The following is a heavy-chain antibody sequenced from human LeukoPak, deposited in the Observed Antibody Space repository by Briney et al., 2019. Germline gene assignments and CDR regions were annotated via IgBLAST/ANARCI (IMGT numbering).Heavy chain of an antibody. CDR1: GFTFSIYA. D-gene: IGHD3-22*01. J-gene: IGHJ4*02. CDR3: AKGGDTSGYYYFFDY. V-gene: IGHV3-23*01. Sequence: GGSLRLSCAASGFTFSIYAMSWVRQAPGKGLEWVSTISGRGGSTYYAASVKGRFTLSRDNSKNTLYLQMNSLRAEDTAVYYCAKGGDTSGYYYFFDYWGQGTLVTVSS. CDR2: ISGRGGST.